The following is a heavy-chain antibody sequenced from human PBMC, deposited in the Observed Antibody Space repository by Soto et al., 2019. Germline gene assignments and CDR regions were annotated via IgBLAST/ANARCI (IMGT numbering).Heavy chain of an antibody. J-gene: IGHJ6*02. CDR1: GFTFSRYD. CDR2: ISYDGSKK. D-gene: IGHD2-15*01. V-gene: IGHV3-30*18. CDR3: AKGKGCSGGSCGNYYYYGMDV. Sequence: PGGSLRLSCAASGFTFSRYDMHWVRQAPGKGLEWVAVISYDGSKKYYADSVKGRFTISRDNSKNTLYLQMNSLRAEDTAVYYCAKGKGCSGGSCGNYYYYGMDVWGQGTTVTVSS.